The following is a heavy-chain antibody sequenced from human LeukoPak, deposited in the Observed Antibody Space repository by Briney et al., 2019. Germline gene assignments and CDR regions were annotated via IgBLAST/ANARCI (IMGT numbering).Heavy chain of an antibody. Sequence: ASVKVSCKASGGTFSSYAISWVRQAPGQGLEWMGWISAYNGNTNYAQKLQGRVTMTTDTSTSTAYMELRSLRSDDTAVYYCARVFGTYYYDSSGYYSDYWGQGTLVTVSS. V-gene: IGHV1-18*01. CDR2: ISAYNGNT. CDR3: ARVFGTYYYDSSGYYSDY. CDR1: GGTFSSYA. J-gene: IGHJ4*02. D-gene: IGHD3-22*01.